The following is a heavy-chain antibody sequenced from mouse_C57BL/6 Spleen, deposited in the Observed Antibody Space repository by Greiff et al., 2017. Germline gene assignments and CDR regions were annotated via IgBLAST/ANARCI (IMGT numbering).Heavy chain of an antibody. Sequence: QVQLKESGAELVRPGTSVKVSCKASGYAFTNYLIEWVKQRPGQGLEWIGVINPGSGGTNYNEKFKGKATLTADKSSSTAYMQLISLTSEDSAVYFCARANDGYDYAMDYWGQGTSVSVSS. V-gene: IGHV1-54*01. CDR1: GYAFTNYL. J-gene: IGHJ4*01. CDR2: INPGSGGT. CDR3: ARANDGYDYAMDY. D-gene: IGHD2-3*01.